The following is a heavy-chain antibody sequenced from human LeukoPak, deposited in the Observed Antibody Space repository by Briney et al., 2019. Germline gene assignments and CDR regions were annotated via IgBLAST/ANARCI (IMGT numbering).Heavy chain of an antibody. CDR3: ARSTPRDAFDI. D-gene: IGHD2-2*01. CDR2: IYHSGST. CDR1: GYSISSGYY. J-gene: IGHJ3*02. V-gene: IGHV4-38-2*01. Sequence: SETLSLTCAVSGYSISSGYYWGWIRQPPGKGLEWIGSIYHSGSTYYNPSLKSRVTISVDTSKNQFSLKLSSVTAADTAMYYCARSTPRDAFDIWGQGTMVTVSS.